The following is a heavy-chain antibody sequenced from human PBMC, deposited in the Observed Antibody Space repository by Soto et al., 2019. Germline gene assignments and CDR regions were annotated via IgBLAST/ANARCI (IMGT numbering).Heavy chain of an antibody. V-gene: IGHV4-31*03. D-gene: IGHD4-17*01. CDR1: GGSVNNANYF. J-gene: IGHJ6*02. CDR3: ARDAEYGGSRGGMAV. Sequence: QVRLEESGPGLVKPSETLSLICSVSGGSVNNANYFWNWIRHHPENGLEWIGYIYYSGSTRYNPSFKTRATLAIDTSKKQFSLRLNSVTVADTAVYFWARDAEYGGSRGGMAVWGRGTTVSVSS. CDR2: IYYSGST.